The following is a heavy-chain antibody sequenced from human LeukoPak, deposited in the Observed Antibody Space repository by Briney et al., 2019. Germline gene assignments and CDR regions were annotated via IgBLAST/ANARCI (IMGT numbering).Heavy chain of an antibody. V-gene: IGHV4-34*01. Sequence: TSETLSLTCAVYGGSFSGYYWSWIRQPPGKGLEWIGEINHSGSTNYNPSLKSRVTISVDTSKNQFSLKLSSVTAADTAVYYCARGRGGYSYGYRFWFDPWGQGTLVTVSS. CDR2: INHSGST. CDR1: GGSFSGYY. J-gene: IGHJ5*02. CDR3: ARGRGGYSYGYRFWFDP. D-gene: IGHD5-18*01.